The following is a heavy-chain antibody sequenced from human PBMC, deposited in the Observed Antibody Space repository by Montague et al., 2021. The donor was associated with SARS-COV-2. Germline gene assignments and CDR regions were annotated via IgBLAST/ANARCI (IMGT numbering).Heavy chain of an antibody. D-gene: IGHD3-10*01. J-gene: IGHJ5*02. V-gene: IGHV4-4*07. CDR1: GASITTYY. Sequence: SETLSLTCTVSGASITTYYWSWIRQSAGKGLEWIGRIHTSGNTNYNPTLRSRVTMSVDTSKNQFSLKLNSGTAADTAVYYCAREATSWFGELMGVWFDPWGQGTLVTVSS. CDR3: AREATSWFGELMGVWFDP. CDR2: IHTSGNT.